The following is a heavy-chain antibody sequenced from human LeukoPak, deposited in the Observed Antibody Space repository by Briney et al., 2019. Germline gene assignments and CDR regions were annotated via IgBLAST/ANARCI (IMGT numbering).Heavy chain of an antibody. J-gene: IGHJ4*02. CDR3: ARVSYYGSGRYYFDC. D-gene: IGHD3-10*01. Sequence: GGSLRLSCVASGLTVSSSYMTWVRQAPGKGLEWVSVIYSGGSTYYADSVKGRFTISRDNSKNTLYLQMNSLRVEDTAVYYCARVSYYGSGRYYFDCWGQGTLVTVSS. CDR1: GLTVSSSY. CDR2: IYSGGST. V-gene: IGHV3-66*01.